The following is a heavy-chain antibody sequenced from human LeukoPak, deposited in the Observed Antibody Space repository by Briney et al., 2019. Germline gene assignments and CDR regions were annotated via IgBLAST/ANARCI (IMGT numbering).Heavy chain of an antibody. CDR3: TRHVVGDMDPPLDC. CDR1: GFTLSDST. CDR2: IRTKANNYAT. Sequence: GGSLRLSCAASGFTLSDSTIHWVRQASGKGLEWVGRIRTKANNYATEYTASVKGRFTISRDDSKNTAYLQMNSLKTEDTAVYYCTRHVVGDMDPPLDCWGQGTLVTVSS. J-gene: IGHJ4*02. V-gene: IGHV3-73*01. D-gene: IGHD1-26*01.